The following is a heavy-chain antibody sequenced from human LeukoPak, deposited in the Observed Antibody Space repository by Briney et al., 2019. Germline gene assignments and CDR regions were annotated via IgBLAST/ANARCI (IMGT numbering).Heavy chain of an antibody. CDR2: INPSDGST. D-gene: IGHD3-3*01. CDR1: GYSFTYHY. Sequence: ASVKVSCKASGYSFTYHYMHWLRQAPGQGLEWIGIINPSDGSTTYAQKFQGRVTMTRDTSISTAYMELSRLRSDDTAVYYCASSRDFWSGAGRSDYWGQGTLVTVSS. CDR3: ASSRDFWSGAGRSDY. J-gene: IGHJ4*02. V-gene: IGHV1-46*01.